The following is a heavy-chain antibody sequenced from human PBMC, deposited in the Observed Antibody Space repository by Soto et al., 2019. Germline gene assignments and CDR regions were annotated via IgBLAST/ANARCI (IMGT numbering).Heavy chain of an antibody. Sequence: SETLSLTCAVSGGSISSGGYSWSWIRQPPGKGLEWIGYIYHSGSTYYNPSLKSRATISVDRSKNQFSLKLSSVTAADTAVYYCARADRIAAGLDYWGQGTLVTVSS. CDR3: ARADRIAAGLDY. D-gene: IGHD6-6*01. CDR1: GGSISSGGYS. J-gene: IGHJ4*02. CDR2: IYHSGST. V-gene: IGHV4-30-2*01.